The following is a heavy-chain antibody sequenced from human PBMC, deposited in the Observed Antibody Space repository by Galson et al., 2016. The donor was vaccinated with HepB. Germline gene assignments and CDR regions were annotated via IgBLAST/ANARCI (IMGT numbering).Heavy chain of an antibody. D-gene: IGHD1-26*01. CDR3: ARHVMGATFLFDM. J-gene: IGHJ3*02. V-gene: IGHV3-30-3*01. CDR2: ISYDGTNK. CDR1: GFTFSSYA. Sequence: SLRLSCAASGFTFSSYAIHWVRQAPGKGLEWVAVISYDGTNKYYADSVKGRFTISRDNAKNTLYLQMNSLRAEDTAVYYCARHVMGATFLFDMWGQGTMVTVSS.